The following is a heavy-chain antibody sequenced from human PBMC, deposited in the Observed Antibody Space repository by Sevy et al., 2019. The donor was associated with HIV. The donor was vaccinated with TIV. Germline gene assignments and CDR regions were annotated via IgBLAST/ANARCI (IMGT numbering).Heavy chain of an antibody. CDR3: ARMGDYYDSSGYYPLKI. D-gene: IGHD3-22*01. Sequence: ASVKVSCKASGYTFTGYYIHWVRQAPGQGLEWMGWINPNSGGTYFAKKFQDSVTMTTDTSVNTAYMELRSLRFDDTAVYYCARMGDYYDSSGYYPLKIWGQGTLVTVSS. J-gene: IGHJ4*02. V-gene: IGHV1-2*02. CDR2: INPNSGGT. CDR1: GYTFTGYY.